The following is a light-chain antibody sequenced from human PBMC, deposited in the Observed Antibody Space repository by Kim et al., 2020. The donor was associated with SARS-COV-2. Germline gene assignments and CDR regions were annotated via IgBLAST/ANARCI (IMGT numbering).Light chain of an antibody. J-gene: IGLJ1*01. CDR1: NSRSKS. CDR3: QVWDSSSDLLYV. Sequence: PGKTARITGGGNNSRSKSGHWYQQKPGQAPVLVIYYDSDRPSGIPERFSGSNSGNTATLAISRVEAGDEADYYCQVWDSSSDLLYVFGTGTKVTVL. CDR2: YDS. V-gene: IGLV3-21*04.